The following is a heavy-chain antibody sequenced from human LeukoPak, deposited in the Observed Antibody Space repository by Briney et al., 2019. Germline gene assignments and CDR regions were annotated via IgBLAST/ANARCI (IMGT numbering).Heavy chain of an antibody. CDR1: GFTFSSYA. Sequence: RSLRLSCAASGFTFSSYAMSWVRQAPGKGLEWVSAISGSGGSTYYADSVKGRFTISRDNSKNTLYLQMNSLRGEDTAVYYCAKDLVAYGSGNFDYWGQGTLVTVSS. D-gene: IGHD3-10*01. V-gene: IGHV3-23*01. CDR2: ISGSGGST. CDR3: AKDLVAYGSGNFDY. J-gene: IGHJ4*02.